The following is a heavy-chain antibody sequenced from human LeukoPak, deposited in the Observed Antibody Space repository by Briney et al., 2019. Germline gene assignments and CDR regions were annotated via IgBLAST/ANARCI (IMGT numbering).Heavy chain of an antibody. CDR1: GFTFSSYS. Sequence: HPGGSLRLSCAASGFTFSSYSMNWVRQAPGKGLEWVAVIWYDGSKKYYADSMKGRFTISRDNSKNTLYLQTNSLRAEDTAIYYCARGFSDSSGVFDYWGQGTQVIVSS. J-gene: IGHJ4*02. D-gene: IGHD3-22*01. CDR2: IWYDGSKK. V-gene: IGHV3-33*08. CDR3: ARGFSDSSGVFDY.